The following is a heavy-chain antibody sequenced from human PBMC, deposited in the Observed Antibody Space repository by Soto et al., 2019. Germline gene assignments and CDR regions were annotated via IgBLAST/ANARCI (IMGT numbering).Heavy chain of an antibody. D-gene: IGHD4-17*01. Sequence: QVQLVQSGAEEKKPGASVKVSCKASGYTFTSYAMHWVRQAPGQRLEWMGWINAGNGNTKYSQKFQGRVTITRDTSXGXXYMELSSLRPEDTAGYYCARDPDYGDYGTSPAEDYWGQGTLVTVSS. CDR2: INAGNGNT. V-gene: IGHV1-3*05. CDR1: GYTFTSYA. J-gene: IGHJ4*02. CDR3: ARDPDYGDYGTSPAEDY.